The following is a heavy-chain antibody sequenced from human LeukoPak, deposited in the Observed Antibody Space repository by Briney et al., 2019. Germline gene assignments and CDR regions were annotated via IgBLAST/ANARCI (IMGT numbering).Heavy chain of an antibody. V-gene: IGHV4-34*01. Sequence: SETLSLTCAVYGGSFSGYYWSWIRQPPGKGLEWIGEINHSGNTNYNPSLKSRVTMSVDTSKNQVSLELSSVTAIDTAVYYCARVGYCGSTTCYIKALDVWGQGTVVTVSS. J-gene: IGHJ3*01. D-gene: IGHD2-2*01. CDR3: ARVGYCGSTTCYIKALDV. CDR1: GGSFSGYY. CDR2: INHSGNT.